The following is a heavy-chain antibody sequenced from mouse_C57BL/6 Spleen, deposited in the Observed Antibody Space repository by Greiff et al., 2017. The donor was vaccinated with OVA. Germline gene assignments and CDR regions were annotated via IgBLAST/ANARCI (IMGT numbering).Heavy chain of an antibody. J-gene: IGHJ2*01. Sequence: VQLKESGAELVKPGASVKISCKASGYAFSSYWMNWVKQRPGKGLEWIGQIYPGDGDTNYNGKFKGKATLTADKSSSTAYMQLSSLTSEDSAVYFCARAEITTVVAPFDYWGQGTTLAVSS. CDR2: IYPGDGDT. CDR3: ARAEITTVVAPFDY. D-gene: IGHD1-1*01. CDR1: GYAFSSYW. V-gene: IGHV1-80*01.